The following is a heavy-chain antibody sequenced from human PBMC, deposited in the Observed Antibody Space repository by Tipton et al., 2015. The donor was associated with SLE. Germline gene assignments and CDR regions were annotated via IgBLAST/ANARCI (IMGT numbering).Heavy chain of an antibody. V-gene: IGHV4-34*01. CDR2: INDSGST. D-gene: IGHD5-24*01. CDR1: GGSFSGYY. J-gene: IGHJ3*02. CDR3: AREDGLGAFDI. Sequence: TLSLTCAVYGGSFSGYYWSWIRQPPGKGLEWIGEINDSGSTNYNPSLKSRVTISVDTSKNQFSLKLSSVTAADTAVYYCAREDGLGAFDIWGQGTMVTVSS.